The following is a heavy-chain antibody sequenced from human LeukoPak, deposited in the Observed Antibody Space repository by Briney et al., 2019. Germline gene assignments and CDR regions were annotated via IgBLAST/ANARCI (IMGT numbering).Heavy chain of an antibody. D-gene: IGHD2-15*01. CDR2: ISYDGSNK. Sequence: GGSLRLSCAASGFTFSSYAIHWVRQAPGKGLEWVAVISYDGSNKYYADSVKGRFTISRDNSKNTLYLQMNSLRAEDTAVYYCARDRYCSGGSCQSIDYWGQGTLVTVSS. CDR3: ARDRYCSGGSCQSIDY. CDR1: GFTFSSYA. J-gene: IGHJ4*02. V-gene: IGHV3-30-3*01.